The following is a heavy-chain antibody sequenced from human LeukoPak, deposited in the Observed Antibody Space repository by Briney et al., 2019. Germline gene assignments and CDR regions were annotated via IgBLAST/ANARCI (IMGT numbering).Heavy chain of an antibody. CDR3: ARFDHNYVFALDY. D-gene: IGHD3-16*01. Sequence: SQTLSLTCTVSGGSISSGDDYWSWIRQPPGKGLDWIGYIYYSGSTYYNPSLKSRVTISLDTSKNQFPLKLNSVTAADTAVYYCARFDHNYVFALDYWGQGTLVTVSS. V-gene: IGHV4-30-4*01. CDR2: IYYSGST. CDR1: GGSISSGDDY. J-gene: IGHJ4*02.